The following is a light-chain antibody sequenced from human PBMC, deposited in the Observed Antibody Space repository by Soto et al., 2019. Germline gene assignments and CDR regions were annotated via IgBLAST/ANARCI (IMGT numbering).Light chain of an antibody. Sequence: EVVLTQSPGTLSLSPGDRATVSCRASQTVHSSFFAWYQQKGGQAPRLLIYGTSNRAAGIPDRFSGHGSGTDFALTTAGLEPEDFAMYFCQQHGGSPPYTFGRGTRVEI. V-gene: IGKV3-20*01. CDR3: QQHGGSPPYT. CDR1: QTVHSSF. CDR2: GTS. J-gene: IGKJ2*01.